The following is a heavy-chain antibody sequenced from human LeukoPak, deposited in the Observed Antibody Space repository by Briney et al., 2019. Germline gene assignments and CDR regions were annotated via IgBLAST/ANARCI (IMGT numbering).Heavy chain of an antibody. CDR3: ATSRSGTNLYGMDV. Sequence: SETLSLTCAVYGGSFSGYYWSWIRQPPGKGLEWIGEINHSGSANYNPPLKSRVTLSVDTSKNQISLKLSSVTAADTAVYYCATSRSGTNLYGMDVWGQGTTVTVSS. CDR2: INHSGSA. V-gene: IGHV4-34*01. D-gene: IGHD3-10*01. J-gene: IGHJ6*02. CDR1: GGSFSGYY.